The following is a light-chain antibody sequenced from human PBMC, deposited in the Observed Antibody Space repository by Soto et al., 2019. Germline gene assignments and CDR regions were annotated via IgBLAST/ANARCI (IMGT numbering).Light chain of an antibody. CDR2: DVN. Sequence: QSALTQPASVSGSPGQSITISCAGTSSDVGGYNYVSWYQQYPGKAPKLMIYDVNSRPSGVSNRFSGSKSGNTASLTISGLRAEDEAEYYCSSSTGSSTHVLFGGGTKLTVL. CDR1: SSDVGGYNY. V-gene: IGLV2-14*01. CDR3: SSSTGSSTHVL. J-gene: IGLJ2*01.